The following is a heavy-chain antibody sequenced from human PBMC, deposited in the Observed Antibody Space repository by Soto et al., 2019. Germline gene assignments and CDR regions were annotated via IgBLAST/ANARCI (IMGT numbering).Heavy chain of an antibody. CDR3: ARGEYSSSWYNRNWFDP. D-gene: IGHD6-13*01. CDR1: GGSISSGGYY. Sequence: PSETLSLTCTVSGGSISSGGYYWSWIRQHPGKGLEWMGYIYYSGSTYYNPLLKSRVTILVDTSKNQFSLKLSSVTAADTAVYYCARGEYSSSWYNRNWFDPWGQGTLVTVSS. CDR2: IYYSGST. V-gene: IGHV4-31*03. J-gene: IGHJ5*02.